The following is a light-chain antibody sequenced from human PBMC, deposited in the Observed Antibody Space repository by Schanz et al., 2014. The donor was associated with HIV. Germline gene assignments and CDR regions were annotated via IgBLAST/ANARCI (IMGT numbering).Light chain of an antibody. CDR3: QQSYSTPRT. CDR1: QTLLHSDGKTY. J-gene: IGKJ1*01. V-gene: IGKV2D-29*02. CDR2: EVS. Sequence: DIVMTQTPLSLPVTPGQSASIYCKSSQTLLHSDGKTYLNWYLQKPGQSPQLVIYEVSHRFSGVPNRFSGSGSGTDFTLTISSLQPEDFATYYCQQSYSTPRTFGQGTKVEIK.